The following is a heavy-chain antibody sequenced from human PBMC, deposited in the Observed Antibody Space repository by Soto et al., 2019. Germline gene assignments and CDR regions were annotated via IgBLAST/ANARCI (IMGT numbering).Heavy chain of an antibody. V-gene: IGHV4-31*03. CDR3: ARDRVGGRWYFAL. D-gene: IGHD1-26*01. CDR2: IYYSGST. J-gene: IGHJ2*01. CDR1: GGSITSGGYY. Sequence: QVQLQESGPGLVKPSQTLSLTCTVSGGSITSGGYYWTWIRQHPGKGLEWIGYIYYSGSTYYNPALKSRVTISRDTSKNQFSLKLSSVTAADTAVYYCARDRVGGRWYFALWGRGTLVTVSS.